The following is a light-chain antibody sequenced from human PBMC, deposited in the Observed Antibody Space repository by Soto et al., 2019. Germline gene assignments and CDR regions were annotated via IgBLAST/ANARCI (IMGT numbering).Light chain of an antibody. J-gene: IGKJ4*01. V-gene: IGKV3D-15*01. CDR3: QQYNNWPQLT. Sequence: IVLTQSPATLSLSPGERATLSCRARQSVSSDLAWYQQKPGQAPRLLIYDASNRATGIPARFSGSGSGTEFTLTISSLQSEDFAVYYCQQYNNWPQLTFGGGTKVDI. CDR2: DAS. CDR1: QSVSSD.